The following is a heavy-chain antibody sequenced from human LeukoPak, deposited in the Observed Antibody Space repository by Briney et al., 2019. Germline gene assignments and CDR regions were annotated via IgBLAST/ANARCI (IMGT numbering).Heavy chain of an antibody. CDR3: ASGLYQLFH. CDR1: GFTFSSYA. V-gene: IGHV3-30-3*01. D-gene: IGHD2-2*01. J-gene: IGHJ4*02. CDR2: ISYDGSNK. Sequence: GGSLRLSCAASGFTFSSYAMSWVRQAPGKGLEWVAVISYDGSNKYYADSVKGRFTISRDNSKNTLYLQMNSLRAEDTAVYYCASGLYQLFHWGQGTLVTVSS.